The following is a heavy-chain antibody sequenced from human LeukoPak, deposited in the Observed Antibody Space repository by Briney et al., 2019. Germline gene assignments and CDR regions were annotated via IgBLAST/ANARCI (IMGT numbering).Heavy chain of an antibody. Sequence: PSETLSLTCTVSGGSISSSSYYWGWIRQPPGKGLEWIGSIYYSGSTYYNPSLKSRVTISVDTSKNQFSLKLSSVTAADTAVYYCARDHPVTVTPGRRKYYYMDVWGKGTTVTVSS. CDR3: ARDHPVTVTPGRRKYYYMDV. D-gene: IGHD4-17*01. CDR1: GGSISSSSYY. V-gene: IGHV4-39*07. J-gene: IGHJ6*03. CDR2: IYYSGST.